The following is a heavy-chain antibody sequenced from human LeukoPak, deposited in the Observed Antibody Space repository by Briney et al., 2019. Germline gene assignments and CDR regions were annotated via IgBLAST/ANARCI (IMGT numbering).Heavy chain of an antibody. CDR2: ISSTASSI. CDR1: EFTFSSYS. J-gene: IGHJ5*02. V-gene: IGHV3-48*04. D-gene: IGHD4-23*01. Sequence: HTGGSLRLSCAASEFTFSSYSMSWVCQAPGKGLEWVSYISSTASSIYYADSVKGRFTISRDNAKNSLYLQMNSLRAEDTAVYYCARDVTYHGGDWFDPWGQGTLVTVSS. CDR3: ARDVTYHGGDWFDP.